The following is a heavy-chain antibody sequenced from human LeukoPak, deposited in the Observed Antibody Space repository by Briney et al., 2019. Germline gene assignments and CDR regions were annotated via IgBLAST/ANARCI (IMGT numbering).Heavy chain of an antibody. Sequence: PSETLSLTCAVHGGSFTDYYWNWIRQPPGKGLEWIGEINHSGSTNYKPSLKSRVTILVDTSKNQFSLKLSSVTAADTAAYYCARGQYSSTASCYLEYYYFMDVWGKGTTVTVSS. CDR3: ARGQYSSTASCYLEYYYFMDV. V-gene: IGHV4-34*01. J-gene: IGHJ6*03. CDR2: INHSGST. CDR1: GGSFTDYY. D-gene: IGHD2-2*01.